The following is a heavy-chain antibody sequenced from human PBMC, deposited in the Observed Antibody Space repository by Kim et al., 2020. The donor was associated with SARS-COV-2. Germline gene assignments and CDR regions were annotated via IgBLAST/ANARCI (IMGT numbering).Heavy chain of an antibody. CDR3: ARAVGYDFWSGYYTTRDYMDV. D-gene: IGHD3-3*01. J-gene: IGHJ6*03. V-gene: IGHV3-7*01. CDR1: GFTFSSYW. Sequence: GGSLRLSCAASGFTFSSYWMSWVRQAPGKGLEWVANIKQDGSEKYYVDSVKGRFTISRDNAKNSLYLQMNSLRAEDTAVYYCARAVGYDFWSGYYTTRDYMDVWGKGTTVTVSS. CDR2: IKQDGSEK.